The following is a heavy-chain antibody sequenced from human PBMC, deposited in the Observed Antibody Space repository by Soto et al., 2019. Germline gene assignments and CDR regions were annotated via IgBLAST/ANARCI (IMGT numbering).Heavy chain of an antibody. CDR2: ISDDGSDK. CDR3: AKAQTHACDI. CDR1: GFTFNIYG. J-gene: IGHJ3*02. V-gene: IGHV3-30*18. Sequence: QVHLVESGGGVVQPGRSLRLSCAVSGFTFNIYGMYWVRQTPGKGPEWVAVISDDGSDKYYADSVKGRFTISRDNSKNTLYLQLNSLRVEDTAIYYCAKAQTHACDIWGQGTMVTVSS.